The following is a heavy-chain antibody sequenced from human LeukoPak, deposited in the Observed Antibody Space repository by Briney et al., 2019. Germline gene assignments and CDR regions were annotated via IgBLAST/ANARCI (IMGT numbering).Heavy chain of an antibody. J-gene: IGHJ4*02. V-gene: IGHV1-2*02. CDR3: ARALTGTTGTFDY. Sequence: ASVKVSCKASGYTFTGYYMHWVRQAPGQGLEWMGWINPNSGGTNYVQKFQGRVTMTRDTSISTAYMELSRLRSDDTAVYYWARALTGTTGTFDYWGQGTLVTVSS. D-gene: IGHD1-7*01. CDR2: INPNSGGT. CDR1: GYTFTGYY.